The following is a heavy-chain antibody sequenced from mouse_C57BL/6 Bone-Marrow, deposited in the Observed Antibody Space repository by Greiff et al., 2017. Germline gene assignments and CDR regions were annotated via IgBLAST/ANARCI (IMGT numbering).Heavy chain of an antibody. D-gene: IGHD1-1*01. V-gene: IGHV1-55*01. CDR2: IYPGSGST. CDR3: ARGGGGSLWYFDV. CDR1: GYTFTSYW. J-gene: IGHJ1*03. Sequence: VQLQQPGAELVKPGASVKMSCKASGYTFTSYWITWVKQRPGQGLEWIGDIYPGSGSTNYHEKFKSKATLTVDTSSSTAYMQLSSLTSEDSAVYYCARGGGGSLWYFDVWGTGTTVTVSS.